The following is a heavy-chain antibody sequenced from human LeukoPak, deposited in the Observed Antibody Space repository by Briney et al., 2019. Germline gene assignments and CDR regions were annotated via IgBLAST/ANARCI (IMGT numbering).Heavy chain of an antibody. CDR3: ARDTGYCSSTSCYRPVDI. CDR1: GGSISSGSYY. J-gene: IGHJ3*02. CDR2: IYTSGST. D-gene: IGHD2-2*02. Sequence: SQTLSLTRTVSGGSISSGSYYWSWIRQPAGKGLEWIGRIYTSGSTNYNPSPKSRVTISVDTSMNQFSLKLSSVTAADTAVYYCARDTGYCSSTSCYRPVDIWGRGTMVTVSS. V-gene: IGHV4-61*02.